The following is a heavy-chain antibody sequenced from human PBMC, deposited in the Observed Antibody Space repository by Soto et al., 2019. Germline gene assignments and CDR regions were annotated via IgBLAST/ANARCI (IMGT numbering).Heavy chain of an antibody. J-gene: IGHJ6*02. CDR2: INQSGST. Sequence: PSETLSLTCTVYGGSFSSYYWTWIRQSPGKGLEWIGAINQSGSTTYNPSLRSRVTISVDTSKNQLSLSLSSVTAADTAVYYCAKLKNHYYYGLDVWVQGTTVTVS. CDR3: AKLKNHYYYGLDV. CDR1: GGSFSSYY. V-gene: IGHV4-34*01.